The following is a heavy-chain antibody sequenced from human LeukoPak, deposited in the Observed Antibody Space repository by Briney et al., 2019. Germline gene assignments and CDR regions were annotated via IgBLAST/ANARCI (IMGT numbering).Heavy chain of an antibody. V-gene: IGHV4-59*12. CDR3: ARGDISLSLDP. J-gene: IGHJ5*02. Sequence: SETLSLTCAVSGGSISSYYWSWIRQPPGKGLEWIGYIYYSGSTNYNPSLKSRVTISVDTSKNQFSLKLSSVTAADTAVYYCARGDISLSLDPWGQGTLVTVSS. D-gene: IGHD2/OR15-2a*01. CDR2: IYYSGST. CDR1: GGSISSYY.